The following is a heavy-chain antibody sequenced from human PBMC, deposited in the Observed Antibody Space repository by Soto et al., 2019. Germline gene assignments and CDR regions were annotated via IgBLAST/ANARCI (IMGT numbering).Heavy chain of an antibody. CDR3: AVHHYYDSSGYYYYFDY. D-gene: IGHD3-22*01. J-gene: IGHJ4*02. Sequence: QVQLVQSGAEVKKPGSSVKVSCKASGGTFSSYAISWVRQAPGQGLEWMGGIIPIFGTANYAQKFQGRVTITADKSTSTAYMELSSLRSEDTAVYYCAVHHYYDSSGYYYYFDYWGQGNLVTVSS. CDR1: GGTFSSYA. V-gene: IGHV1-69*06. CDR2: IIPIFGTA.